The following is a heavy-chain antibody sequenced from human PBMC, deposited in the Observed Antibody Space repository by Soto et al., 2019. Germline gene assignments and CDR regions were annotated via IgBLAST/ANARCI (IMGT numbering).Heavy chain of an antibody. J-gene: IGHJ4*02. CDR2: IWYDGSNK. V-gene: IGHV3-33*01. D-gene: IGHD3-22*01. CDR3: ARGPSDYYDSSGYLKHFDY. CDR1: GFTFSSYG. Sequence: QVQLVESGGGVVQPGRSLRLSCAASGFTFSSYGMHWVRQAPGKGLEWVAVIWYDGSNKYYADSVKGRFTISRDNSKNTLYLQMNSLRAEDTAVYYCARGPSDYYDSSGYLKHFDYWGQGTLFTVSS.